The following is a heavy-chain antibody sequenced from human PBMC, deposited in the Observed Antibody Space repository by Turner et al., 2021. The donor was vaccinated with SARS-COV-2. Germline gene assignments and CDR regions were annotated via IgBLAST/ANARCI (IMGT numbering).Heavy chain of an antibody. Sequence: EVQLVESGGGLVQPGRSLRLSCAASRFTFDAYAIHWVRPAPGKGLEWVSGISWNSDNIGYADSVKGRFTISRDNAKNSLYLQMNSLRAEDTALYYCAKEMLGNYYYYGMDLWGQGTTVTVSS. D-gene: IGHD3-16*01. CDR2: ISWNSDNI. CDR1: RFTFDAYA. V-gene: IGHV3-9*01. J-gene: IGHJ6*02. CDR3: AKEMLGNYYYYGMDL.